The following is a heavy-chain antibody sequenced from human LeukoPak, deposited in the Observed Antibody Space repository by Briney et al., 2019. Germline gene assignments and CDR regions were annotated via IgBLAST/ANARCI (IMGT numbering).Heavy chain of an antibody. V-gene: IGHV1-18*01. CDR1: GYTFTSYG. CDR2: ISAYNGNT. Sequence: GASVKVSCKASGYTFTSYGISWVRQAPGQGLEWMGWISAYNGNTNYAQKLQGRVTMTRNTSISTAYMELSSLRSEDTAVYYCARGYSSSWNLDWGQGTLVTVSS. D-gene: IGHD6-13*01. J-gene: IGHJ4*02. CDR3: ARGYSSSWNLD.